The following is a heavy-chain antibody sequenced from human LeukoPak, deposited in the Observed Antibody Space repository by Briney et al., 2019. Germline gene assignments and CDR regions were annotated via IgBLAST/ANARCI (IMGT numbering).Heavy chain of an antibody. CDR3: ARKTDSGGQGDY. Sequence: PGGSLRLSCAASGFTFSSYGMSWVRQAPGKGLECVSVIYSGGNTYYTDSVKGRFTISRDNSKNTLYLQMNSLRAEDTAVYYCARKTDSGGQGDYWGPGTPVTVCS. V-gene: IGHV3-66*01. CDR1: GFTFSSYG. CDR2: IYSGGNT. J-gene: IGHJ4*02. D-gene: IGHD3-22*01.